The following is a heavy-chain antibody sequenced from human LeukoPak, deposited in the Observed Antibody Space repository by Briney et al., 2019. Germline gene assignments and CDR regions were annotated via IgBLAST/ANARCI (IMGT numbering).Heavy chain of an antibody. CDR3: ARDDPGYYDSSGYYLNWFDP. Sequence: ASVKVSCKASGYTFTGYYMHWVRQAPGQGLEWMGWINPNSGGTNYAQKFQGRVTMTRDTSISTAYMELSRLRSDDTAVYYCARDDPGYYDSSGYYLNWFDPWGQGTLVTVSS. CDR1: GYTFTGYY. CDR2: INPNSGGT. J-gene: IGHJ5*02. V-gene: IGHV1-2*02. D-gene: IGHD3-22*01.